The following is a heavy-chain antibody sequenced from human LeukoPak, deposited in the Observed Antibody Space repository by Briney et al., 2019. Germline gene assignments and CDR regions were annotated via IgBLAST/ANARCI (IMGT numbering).Heavy chain of an antibody. CDR2: IKQDGSGK. CDR1: GFTFSSYW. CDR3: ARDRTIFGLVIPIDI. J-gene: IGHJ3*02. D-gene: IGHD3-3*01. V-gene: IGHV3-7*01. Sequence: GGTLRLSCAASGFTFSSYWMSWVRQAPGKGLEWVANIKQDGSGKYYVDSVKGRFTISRDNAKNSLYLQMNSLRAEDTAVYYCARDRTIFGLVIPIDIWGQGTMVTVSS.